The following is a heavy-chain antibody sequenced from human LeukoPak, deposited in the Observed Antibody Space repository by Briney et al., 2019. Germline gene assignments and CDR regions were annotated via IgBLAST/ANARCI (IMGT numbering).Heavy chain of an antibody. CDR2: IYYSGST. CDR1: GGSISSYY. CDR3: ARYSQWLGPLDY. Sequence: SETLSLTCTVSGGSISSYYWSWIRQPPGKGLEWIGYIYYSGSTYYNPSLKSRVTISVDTSKNQFSLKLSSVTAADTAVYYCARYSQWLGPLDYWGQGTLVTVSS. J-gene: IGHJ4*02. D-gene: IGHD6-19*01. V-gene: IGHV4-59*12.